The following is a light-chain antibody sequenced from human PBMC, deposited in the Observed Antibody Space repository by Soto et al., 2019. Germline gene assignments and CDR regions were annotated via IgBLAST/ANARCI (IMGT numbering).Light chain of an antibody. CDR3: QQRRNWQVT. J-gene: IGKJ5*01. CDR2: RAS. CDR1: RSVSSNY. Sequence: EIVLTQSPCTVSLSPGERATLSCRASRSVSSNYLAWFQQKPGQAPRLLIFRASNKATGIPDRFSGSGSGTEFTLTISSPESEDSAVYYCQQRRNWQVTFGQGTRLEI. V-gene: IGKV3D-20*02.